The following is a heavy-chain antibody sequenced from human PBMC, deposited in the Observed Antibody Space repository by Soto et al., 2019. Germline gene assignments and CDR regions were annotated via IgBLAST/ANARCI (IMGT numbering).Heavy chain of an antibody. CDR2: ISSSSSYI. V-gene: IGHV3-21*04. CDR1: GFTFSSYS. D-gene: IGHD4-4*01. J-gene: IGHJ6*02. Sequence: PGGSLRLSCAASGFTFSSYSMNWVRQAPGKGLEWVSSISSSSSYIYYADSVKGRFTISRDNAKNSLYLQMNSLRAEDTAVYYCAKDAVTDYYYYYYGMDVWGQGTTVTVSS. CDR3: AKDAVTDYYYYYYGMDV.